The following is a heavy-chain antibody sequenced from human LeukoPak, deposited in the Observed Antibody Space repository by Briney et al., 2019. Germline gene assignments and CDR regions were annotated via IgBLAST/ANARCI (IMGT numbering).Heavy chain of an antibody. J-gene: IGHJ3*02. CDR1: GFTFSSYA. Sequence: GRSLRLSCAASGFTFSSYAMHWVRQAPGKGLEWVAVISYDGSNKYYADSVKGRFTISRDNSKNTLYLQMNSLRAEDTAVYYCAIDYTDLLDAFDIWGQGTMVTVSS. V-gene: IGHV3-30-3*01. D-gene: IGHD3-16*01. CDR3: AIDYTDLLDAFDI. CDR2: ISYDGSNK.